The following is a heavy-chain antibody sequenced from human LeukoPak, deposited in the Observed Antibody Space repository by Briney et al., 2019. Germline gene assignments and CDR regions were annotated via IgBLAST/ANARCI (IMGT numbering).Heavy chain of an antibody. V-gene: IGHV3-48*03. J-gene: IGHJ4*02. CDR1: RLTFSSCE. CDR3: ARVVSGIQLWLGY. Sequence: AGSLTLSCTASRLTFSSCEGNWGRQAPGEWLEWVSYISSSGSTIYYADSVKGRFTISRDNAKNSLYLQMNSLRAEDTAVYYCARVVSGIQLWLGYWGQGTLVTVSS. CDR2: ISSSGSTI. D-gene: IGHD5-18*01.